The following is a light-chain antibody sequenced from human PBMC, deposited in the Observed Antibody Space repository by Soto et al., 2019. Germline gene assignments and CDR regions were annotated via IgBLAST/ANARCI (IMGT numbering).Light chain of an antibody. V-gene: IGLV7-43*01. Sequence: QAVVTQEPSLTVSPGGTVTLTCASTSGPVTSGHYPNWFQQKPGQAPRALIHDTSNKHSWTPARFSGSLLGGKAALTLSGVQREDEAEYYCLLYYSGPWVFGGGTKLTVL. J-gene: IGLJ3*02. CDR1: SGPVTSGHY. CDR3: LLYYSGPWV. CDR2: DTS.